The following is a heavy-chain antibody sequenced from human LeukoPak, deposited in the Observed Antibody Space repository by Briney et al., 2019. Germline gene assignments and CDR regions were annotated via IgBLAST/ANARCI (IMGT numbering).Heavy chain of an antibody. CDR2: INHSGST. D-gene: IGHD6-25*01. V-gene: IGHV4-34*01. CDR3: ARAPPYTSGGALDI. Sequence: SETLSLTCTVYGGSFNGWFWSWIRQPPGKGLVWIGEINHSGSTNYNPSLKSRVTISVDTSKRQFSLKLTSVTAADTAVYYCARAPPYTSGGALDIGGQGTVVTVS. CDR1: GGSFNGWF. J-gene: IGHJ3*02.